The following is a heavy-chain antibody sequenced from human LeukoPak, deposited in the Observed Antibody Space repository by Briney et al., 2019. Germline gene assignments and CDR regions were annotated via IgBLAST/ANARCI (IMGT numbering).Heavy chain of an antibody. CDR3: ARGRPPGGWLLYYYYGMDV. Sequence: SETLSLTCAVYGGSFSGYYWSWIRQPPGKGLEWIGEINHSGSTNYNPSLKSRVTISVDTSKNQFSLKLSSVTAAGTAVYYCARGRPPGGWLLYYYYGMDVWGQGTTVTVSS. D-gene: IGHD3-22*01. CDR1: GGSFSGYY. CDR2: INHSGST. V-gene: IGHV4-34*01. J-gene: IGHJ6*02.